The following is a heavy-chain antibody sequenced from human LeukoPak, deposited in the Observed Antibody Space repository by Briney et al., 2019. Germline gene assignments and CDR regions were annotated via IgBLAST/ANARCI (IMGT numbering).Heavy chain of an antibody. CDR3: ARLVRGVISRQYYHYYMDV. CDR1: GGSFSGYY. J-gene: IGHJ6*03. V-gene: IGHV4-34*01. CDR2: INHSGST. D-gene: IGHD3-10*01. Sequence: PSETLSLTCAVYGGSFSGYYWSWIRQPPGKGLEWIGEINHSGSTNYNPSLKSRVTISVDTSKNQFSLNLSSVTAADTAVYYCARLVRGVISRQYYHYYMDVWGKGTSVTVSS.